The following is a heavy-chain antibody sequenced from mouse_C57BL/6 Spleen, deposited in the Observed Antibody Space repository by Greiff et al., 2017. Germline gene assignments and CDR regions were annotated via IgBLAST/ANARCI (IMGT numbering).Heavy chain of an antibody. V-gene: IGHV1-20*01. D-gene: IGHD2-5*01. J-gene: IGHJ1*03. CDR2: INPYNGDT. Sequence: EVKLVESGPELVKPGDSVKISCKASGYSFTGYFMNWVMQSHGKSLEWIGRINPYNGDTFYNQKFKGKATLTVDKSSSTAHMELRSLTSEDSAVYYCARGGVNSNYGYFDVWGTGTTVTVSS. CDR1: GYSFTGYF. CDR3: ARGGVNSNYGYFDV.